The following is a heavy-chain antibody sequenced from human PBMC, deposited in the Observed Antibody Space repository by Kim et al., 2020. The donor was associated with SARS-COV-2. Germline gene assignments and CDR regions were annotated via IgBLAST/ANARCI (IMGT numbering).Heavy chain of an antibody. V-gene: IGHV3-30-3*01. J-gene: IGHJ5*02. CDR1: GFTFSSYA. CDR3: ARTSSGSYFGWFDP. D-gene: IGHD1-26*01. Sequence: GGSLRLSCAASGFTFSSYAMHWVRQAPGKGLEWVAVISYDGSNKYYADSVKGRFTISRDNSKNTLYLQMNSLRAEDTAVYYCARTSSGSYFGWFDPWGQGNLVTVSS. CDR2: ISYDGSNK.